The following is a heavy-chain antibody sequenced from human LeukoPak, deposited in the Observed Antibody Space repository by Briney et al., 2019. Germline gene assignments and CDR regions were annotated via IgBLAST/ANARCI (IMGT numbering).Heavy chain of an antibody. Sequence: GGSLRLSCAASGFTFSSYAMSWVRQAPGKGLEWVSAISGSGGSTYYADSVKGRFTISRDNSKNTLYLQMNSLRAEDTAVYYCAKLKRIVVVPAAADYWGQGTLVTVSS. CDR2: ISGSGGST. CDR1: GFTFSSYA. J-gene: IGHJ4*02. V-gene: IGHV3-23*01. D-gene: IGHD2-2*01. CDR3: AKLKRIVVVPAAADY.